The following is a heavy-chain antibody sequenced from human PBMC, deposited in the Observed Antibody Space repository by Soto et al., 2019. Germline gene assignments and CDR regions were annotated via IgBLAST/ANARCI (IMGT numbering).Heavy chain of an antibody. V-gene: IGHV3-15*07. CDR1: GFSFTNAW. J-gene: IGHJ4*02. D-gene: IGHD2-15*01. CDR3: SKNFRWPTTG. Sequence: EAQLVESGGGLIKPGGSLRLSCVASGFSFTNAWMNWVRQAPGKGLEWVGRIKSRTDGGTTDYAAPVKGRFSISRDDSRNTFFQKKNSLKTENTPVYYFSKNFRWPTTGGGKGPLAPSSS. CDR2: IKSRTDGGTT.